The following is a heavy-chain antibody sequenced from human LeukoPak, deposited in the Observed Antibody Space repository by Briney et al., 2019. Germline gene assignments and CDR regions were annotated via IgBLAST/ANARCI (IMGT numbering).Heavy chain of an antibody. V-gene: IGHV3-30*02. CDR2: IQFDGSKI. CDR3: ARGSATVTTVLDY. CDR1: GFTFNTHG. D-gene: IGHD4-17*01. J-gene: IGHJ4*02. Sequence: PGGSLRLSCVASGFTFNTHGMHWVRQAPGKGLEWVAFIQFDGSKIDYADSVKGRFTISRDNSENTLYLQMDSLRAEDTAVYYCARGSATVTTVLDYWGQGTLVTVSS.